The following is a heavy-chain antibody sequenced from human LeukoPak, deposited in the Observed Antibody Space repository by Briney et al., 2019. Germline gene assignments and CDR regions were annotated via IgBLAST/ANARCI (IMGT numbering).Heavy chain of an antibody. V-gene: IGHV3-30*02. CDR1: GFTFSNAW. D-gene: IGHD4-23*01. CDR2: IHYDGSDK. CDR3: AKDLGNSFDY. Sequence: GGSLRLSCAASGFTFSNAWMSWVRQAPGKGLEWVTFIHYDGSDKYYADSVKGRFTISRDNSKNTLYLQMNSLRAEDTAVYYCAKDLGNSFDYWGQGTLVTVSS. J-gene: IGHJ4*02.